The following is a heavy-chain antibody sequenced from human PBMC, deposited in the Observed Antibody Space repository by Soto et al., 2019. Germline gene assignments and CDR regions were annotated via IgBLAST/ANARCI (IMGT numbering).Heavy chain of an antibody. CDR2: ISGSGGST. V-gene: IGHV3-23*01. Sequence: EVQLLESGGGLVQPGGSLRLSCAASGFTFSSYAMSWVRQAPGKGLEWVSAISGSGGSTYYADSVKGRFTISRDNSKNTTYMQMHSQRAEDTAVYYCAKDEATPLSIMITFGGVIVDAFDIWGQGTIVTVSS. D-gene: IGHD3-16*02. CDR1: GFTFSSYA. CDR3: AKDEATPLSIMITFGGVIVDAFDI. J-gene: IGHJ3*02.